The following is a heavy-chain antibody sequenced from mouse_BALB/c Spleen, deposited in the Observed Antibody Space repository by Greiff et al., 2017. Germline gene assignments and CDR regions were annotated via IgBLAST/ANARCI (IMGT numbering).Heavy chain of an antibody. CDR2: ISDGGSYT. CDR3: ARDYYGSRGAMDY. V-gene: IGHV5-4*02. Sequence: EVKLMESGGGLVKPGGSLKLSCAASGFTFSDYYMYWVRQTPEKRLEWVATISDGGSYTYYPDSVKGRFTISRDNAKNNLYLQMSSLKSEDTAMYYCARDYYGSRGAMDYWGQGTSVTVSS. D-gene: IGHD1-1*01. J-gene: IGHJ4*01. CDR1: GFTFSDYY.